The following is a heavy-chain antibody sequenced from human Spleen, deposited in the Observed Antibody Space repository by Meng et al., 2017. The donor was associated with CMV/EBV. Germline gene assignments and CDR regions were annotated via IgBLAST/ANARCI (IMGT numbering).Heavy chain of an antibody. CDR2: IIPILGIA. CDR1: GDTFSSYT. V-gene: IGHV1-69*04. CDR3: ARDRLDYYGSGSSGP. Sequence: SGDTFSSYTISWVRQAPGQGLEWMGRIIPILGIANYAQKFQGRVTITADKSTSTAYMELSSLRSEDTAVYYCARDRLDYYGSGSSGPWGQGTLVTVSS. J-gene: IGHJ5*02. D-gene: IGHD3-10*01.